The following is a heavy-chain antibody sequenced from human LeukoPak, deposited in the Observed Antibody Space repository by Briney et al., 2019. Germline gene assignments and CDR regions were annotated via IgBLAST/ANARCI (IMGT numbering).Heavy chain of an antibody. V-gene: IGHV4-59*01. CDR1: GGSINNYY. Sequence: SETLSLTCTVSGGSINNYYWSWIRQPPGKGLEWLGYIYYRGSTNYNPSLKSRVTFSVDTSKNQFSLRLNSVTAADTAVYYCARGGDYGDLRYFDYWGQGTLVTVSS. CDR3: ARGGDYGDLRYFDY. D-gene: IGHD4-17*01. CDR2: IYYRGST. J-gene: IGHJ4*02.